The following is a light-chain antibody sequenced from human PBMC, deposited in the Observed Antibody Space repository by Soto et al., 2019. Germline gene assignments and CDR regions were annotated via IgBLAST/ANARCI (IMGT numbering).Light chain of an antibody. V-gene: IGLV1-44*01. CDR3: ATWDDSLNGVV. J-gene: IGLJ2*01. CDR2: SND. Sequence: QSVLTQPPSASGTPGQRVSISCSGGNSNIGTNTVNWYQHLPGTAPKLLIFSNDERPSGVPDRFSGSKSGTSASLAISGLQSDDEADYYCATWDDSLNGVVFGGGTKLTVL. CDR1: NSNIGTNT.